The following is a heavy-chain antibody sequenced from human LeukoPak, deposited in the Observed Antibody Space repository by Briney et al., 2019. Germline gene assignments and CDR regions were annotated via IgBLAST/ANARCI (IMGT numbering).Heavy chain of an antibody. CDR1: GFTFSSYG. CDR3: ARSRSQDWFDP. J-gene: IGHJ5*02. Sequence: GRSLRLSCAAYGFTFSSYGMHWVRQAPGKGLEWVAVIWYDGSNKYYADSVKGRFTISRDNSKNTLYLQMNSLRAEDTAVYYCARSRSQDWFDPWGQGTLVTVSS. CDR2: IWYDGSNK. V-gene: IGHV3-33*01.